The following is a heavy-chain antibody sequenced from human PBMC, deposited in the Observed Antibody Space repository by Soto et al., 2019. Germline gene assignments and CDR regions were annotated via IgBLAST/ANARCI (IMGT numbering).Heavy chain of an antibody. Sequence: GGSLRLSCAASGFTFSSYGMHWVRQAPGKGLEWVAVIWYDGSNKYYADSVKGRFTISRDNSKNTLYLQMNSLRAEDTAVYYCARSYRPYNYYDTLCTLKPEWDCDYFDYWGQGTLVTVSS. V-gene: IGHV3-33*01. CDR2: IWYDGSNK. D-gene: IGHD3-22*01. J-gene: IGHJ4*02. CDR3: ARSYRPYNYYDTLCTLKPEWDCDYFDY. CDR1: GFTFSSYG.